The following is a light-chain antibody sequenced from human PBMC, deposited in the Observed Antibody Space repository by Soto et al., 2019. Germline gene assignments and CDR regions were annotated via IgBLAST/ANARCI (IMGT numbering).Light chain of an antibody. J-gene: IGKJ5*01. CDR1: QGISSY. V-gene: IGKV1-9*01. Sequence: DIQLTQSPSFLSASLGDRVTITCRASQGISSYLAWYQQKPGKAPNLLIYAASTLQSGVPSRFSASGVGTDFTLTISSLQAEDFATYYCQQVRSYPSTFGGGTRLEIK. CDR3: QQVRSYPST. CDR2: AAS.